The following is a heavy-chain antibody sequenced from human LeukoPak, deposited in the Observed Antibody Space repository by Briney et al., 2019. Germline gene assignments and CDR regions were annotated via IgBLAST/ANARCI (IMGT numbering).Heavy chain of an antibody. Sequence: ASVKVSCKASGYTFTSYGISWVRQAPGQGLEWMGRINPNSGGTNYAQKFQGRVTMTRDTSISTAYMELSRLRSDDTAVYYCARSGYYGPNFDYWGQGTLVTVSS. CDR1: GYTFTSYG. CDR3: ARSGYYGPNFDY. J-gene: IGHJ4*02. V-gene: IGHV1-2*06. CDR2: INPNSGGT. D-gene: IGHD3-10*01.